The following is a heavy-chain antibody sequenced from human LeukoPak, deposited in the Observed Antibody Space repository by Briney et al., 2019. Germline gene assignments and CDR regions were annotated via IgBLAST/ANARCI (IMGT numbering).Heavy chain of an antibody. CDR3: ARMSGRESSGYYLDY. D-gene: IGHD3-22*01. V-gene: IGHV4-39*07. J-gene: IGHJ4*02. CDR2: IYYSGST. Sequence: NPSETLSLTCTVSGGFISNSSYYWGWIRQPPGKGREWIGSIYYSGSTYYNPSLKSRVTISVDTSKNHFSLKLSSVTAADTAVYYCARMSGRESSGYYLDYWGQGTLVTVSS. CDR1: GGFISNSSYY.